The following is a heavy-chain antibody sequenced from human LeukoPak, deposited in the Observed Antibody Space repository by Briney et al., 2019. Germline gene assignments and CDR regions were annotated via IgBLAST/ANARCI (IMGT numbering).Heavy chain of an antibody. CDR2: IYYSGST. D-gene: IGHD4-17*01. CDR1: GGSISSYY. Sequence: PSETLSLTCTVSGGSISSYYWSWIRQPPGKGLEWIGYIYYSGSTNYNPSLKSRVTISVDTSKNQFSLKLSSVTAADTAAYYCARFDYGAHFDYWGQGTLVTVSS. V-gene: IGHV4-59*01. J-gene: IGHJ4*02. CDR3: ARFDYGAHFDY.